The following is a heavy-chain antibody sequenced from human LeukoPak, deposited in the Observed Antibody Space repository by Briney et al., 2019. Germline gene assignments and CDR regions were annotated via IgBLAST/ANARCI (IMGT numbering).Heavy chain of an antibody. CDR1: GYTFTDYY. CDR3: TRGLWSAYYCFDY. Sequence: ASVKVSCKASGYTFTDYYMHWVRQAPGQGLEWMGWINPNSGGTNYAQKFQGRVTMTRDTSISTAYMELSRLRSDDTAVYYCTRGLWSAYYCFDYWGQGTLVTVSS. V-gene: IGHV1-2*02. J-gene: IGHJ4*02. D-gene: IGHD3-3*01. CDR2: INPNSGGT.